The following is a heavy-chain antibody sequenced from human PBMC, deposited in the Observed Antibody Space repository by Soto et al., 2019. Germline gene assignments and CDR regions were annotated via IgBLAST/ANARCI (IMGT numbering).Heavy chain of an antibody. CDR2: LSGSGDST. V-gene: IGHV3-23*01. J-gene: IGHJ3*02. D-gene: IGHD2-8*01. CDR3: ARKLREYCANAVCVRAFDI. Sequence: EVQLLESGGGLVQPGGSLRLSCAAAGFTFSSYAMNWVRQAPGKGLEWVSALSGSGDSTYYADSVKGRFTISRDNSRSTMLLQMNSLRAEDTAIYCCARKLREYCANAVCVRAFDIWGQGTMVTFSS. CDR1: GFTFSSYA.